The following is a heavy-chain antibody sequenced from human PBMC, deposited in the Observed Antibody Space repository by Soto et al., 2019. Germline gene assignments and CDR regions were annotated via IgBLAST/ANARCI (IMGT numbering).Heavy chain of an antibody. Sequence: EVQLLESGGGLVQPGGSLRLSCAASGFTFSSYAMSWVRQAPGKGLEWVSAISGSGGSTYYADSVKGRFTISRDNSKTTLYLQMNGVKAEDTAVYYGAKRGRSKDFDFWGQGTLVTVSS. CDR1: GFTFSSYA. CDR2: ISGSGGST. CDR3: AKRGRSKDFDF. D-gene: IGHD3-16*01. J-gene: IGHJ4*02. V-gene: IGHV3-23*01.